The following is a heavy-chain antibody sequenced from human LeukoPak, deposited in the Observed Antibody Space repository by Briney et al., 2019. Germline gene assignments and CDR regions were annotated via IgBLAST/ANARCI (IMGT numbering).Heavy chain of an antibody. CDR3: ARSSDTAMGRGWFDP. Sequence: KPSETLSLTCTVSGGSISSGGNYWSWIRQPPGKGLEWIGEIYHSGSTNYNPSLKSRVTISVDKSKNQFSLKLSSVTAADTAVYYCARSSDTAMGRGWFDPWGQGTLVTVSS. J-gene: IGHJ5*02. CDR2: IYHSGST. D-gene: IGHD5-18*01. V-gene: IGHV4-39*07. CDR1: GGSISSGGNY.